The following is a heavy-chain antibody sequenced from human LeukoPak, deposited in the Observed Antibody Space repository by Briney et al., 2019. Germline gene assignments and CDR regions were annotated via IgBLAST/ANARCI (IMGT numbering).Heavy chain of an antibody. Sequence: GGSLRLSCAASGITFSNYWMTWVRQAPGKGLEWVANIKENGSEKYYVDSVRGRFTISRDNAKNSLHLQMNSLRAEDTAVYYCARGRDWFDPWGQGTLVTVSS. CDR1: GITFSNYW. J-gene: IGHJ5*02. CDR2: IKENGSEK. CDR3: ARGRDWFDP. V-gene: IGHV3-7*01.